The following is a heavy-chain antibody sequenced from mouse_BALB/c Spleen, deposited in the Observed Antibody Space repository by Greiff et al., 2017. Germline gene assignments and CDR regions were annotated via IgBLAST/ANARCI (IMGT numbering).Heavy chain of an antibody. CDR3: ARSGYGNYADWYFDV. CDR2: IYPYNGGT. D-gene: IGHD2-10*02. Sequence: VQLKQSGPELVKPGASVKISCKASGYTFTDYNMHWVKQSHGKSLEWIGYIYPYNGGTGYNQKFKSKATLTVDNSSSTAYMELRSLTSEDSAVYYCARSGYGNYADWYFDVWGAGTTVTVSS. V-gene: IGHV1S29*02. CDR1: GYTFTDYN. J-gene: IGHJ1*01.